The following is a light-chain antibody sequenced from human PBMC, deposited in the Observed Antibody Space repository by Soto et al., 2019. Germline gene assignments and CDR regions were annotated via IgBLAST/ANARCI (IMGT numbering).Light chain of an antibody. CDR2: EGS. Sequence: QSVLTQPASVSGSPGQSITISCTGTSSDVGSYNLVSCYQQHPGKAPKLMIYEGSKRPSGVSNRFSGSKSGNTASLTISGLQAEDEADYYCCSYAGSSTFLYVFGTGTKVTV. J-gene: IGLJ1*01. V-gene: IGLV2-23*03. CDR1: SSDVGSYNL. CDR3: CSYAGSSTFLYV.